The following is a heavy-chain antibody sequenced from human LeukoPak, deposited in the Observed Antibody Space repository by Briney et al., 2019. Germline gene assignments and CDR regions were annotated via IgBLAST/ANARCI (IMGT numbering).Heavy chain of an antibody. Sequence: ASVKVSCKASGYTFTSYGMSWVRQAPGQGLGWMGWISAYNGNTNYAQKLQGRVTMTTDTSTSTAYMELRSLRSDDTAVYYCARATPGYSSPGYYYYMDVWGKGTTVTVSS. CDR3: ARATPGYSSPGYYYYMDV. CDR1: GYTFTSYG. D-gene: IGHD3-9*01. CDR2: ISAYNGNT. J-gene: IGHJ6*03. V-gene: IGHV1-18*01.